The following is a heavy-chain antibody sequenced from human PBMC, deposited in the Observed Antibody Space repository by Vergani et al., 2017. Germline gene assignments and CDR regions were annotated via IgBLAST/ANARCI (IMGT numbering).Heavy chain of an antibody. J-gene: IGHJ5*02. CDR2: ISGSGGST. Sequence: EVQLLESGGGLVQPGGSLRLSCAASGFTFSSYAMSRVRQAPGKGLEWVSAISGSGGSTYYADSVKGRFTISRDNSKNTLYLQMNSLRAEDTAVYYCAKDWSNGGSGWYIISAQNWFDPWGQGTLVTVSS. D-gene: IGHD6-19*01. CDR1: GFTFSSYA. CDR3: AKDWSNGGSGWYIISAQNWFDP. V-gene: IGHV3-23*01.